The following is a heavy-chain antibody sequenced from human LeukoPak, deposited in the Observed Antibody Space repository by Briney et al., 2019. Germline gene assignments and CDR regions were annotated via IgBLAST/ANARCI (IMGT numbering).Heavy chain of an antibody. V-gene: IGHV3-23*01. J-gene: IGHJ4*02. Sequence: GGSLRLSCAASGFTFSSYAMSWVSQAPGKGLEWVSAISGSGGSTYYADSVKGRFTISRDNSKNTLYLQMNSLRAEDTAVYYCAEPEGGYYDIRPDWGQGTLVTVSS. CDR1: GFTFSSYA. CDR2: ISGSGGST. CDR3: AEPEGGYYDIRPD. D-gene: IGHD3-22*01.